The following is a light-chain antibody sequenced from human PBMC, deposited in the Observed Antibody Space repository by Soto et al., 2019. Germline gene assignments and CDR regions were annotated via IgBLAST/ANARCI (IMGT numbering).Light chain of an antibody. J-gene: IGLJ1*01. Sequence: SVLTQPPSASGTPGQRVTISCSGSSSNIGSDYVYWYQQFPGTAPKLLIYRNNQRPSGVPDRFSGSKSGTSASLAISGLRSEDEADYYCAAWDDSLSGYVFGTGTKLTVL. CDR1: SSNIGSDY. CDR2: RNN. V-gene: IGLV1-47*01. CDR3: AAWDDSLSGYV.